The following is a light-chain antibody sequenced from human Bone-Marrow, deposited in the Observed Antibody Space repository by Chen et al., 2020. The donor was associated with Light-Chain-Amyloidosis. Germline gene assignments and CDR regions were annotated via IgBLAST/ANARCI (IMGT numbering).Light chain of an antibody. Sequence: QAXXTQXVSLSAXPGASPSLXXXLHXXXNVNTSRXNRYQQNPGSPPQFPLRYKSDSDNXRGSGVPRRXSGTKDAXANXXILLXXGLQSEDEAXYFWMXWYSSAVVFGGGTKLSVL. V-gene: IGLV5-45*01. CDR1: XXXNVNTSR. CDR3: MXWYSSAVV. CDR2: YKSDSDN. J-gene: IGLJ2*01.